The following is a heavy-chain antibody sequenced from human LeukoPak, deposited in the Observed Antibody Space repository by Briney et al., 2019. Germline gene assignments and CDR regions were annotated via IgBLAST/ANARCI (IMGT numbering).Heavy chain of an antibody. V-gene: IGHV4-39*01. D-gene: IGHD3-10*01. J-gene: IGHJ6*03. CDR3: ARLKVRGVFYYYYMDV. CDR1: GGSISSSSYY. Sequence: KTSETLSLTCTVSGGSISSSSYYWGWIRQPPGKGLEWIGSIYYSGSTYYNPSLKSRVTISVDTYKNQFSLKLSSVTAADTAVYYCARLKVRGVFYYYYMDVWGKGTTVTVSS. CDR2: IYYSGST.